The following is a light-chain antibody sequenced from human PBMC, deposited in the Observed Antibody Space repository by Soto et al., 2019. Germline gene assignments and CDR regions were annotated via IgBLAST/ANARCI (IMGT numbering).Light chain of an antibody. CDR2: GVS. Sequence: EIVLTQSPGTLSVSPGERVTLSCRASESLSYFLAWYQHKPGQSPRLLIYGVSTRVAGVPSRFSGGGSATDFTLTISSLQSEDFALYYCQSYNDWPFAFGQGTKLEI. CDR3: QSYNDWPFA. J-gene: IGKJ2*01. CDR1: ESLSYF. V-gene: IGKV3-15*01.